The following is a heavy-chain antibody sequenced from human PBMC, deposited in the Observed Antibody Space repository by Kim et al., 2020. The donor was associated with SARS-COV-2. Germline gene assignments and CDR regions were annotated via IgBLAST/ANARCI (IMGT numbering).Heavy chain of an antibody. D-gene: IGHD1-20*01. V-gene: IGHV3-23*01. Sequence: STYYADSGKCRFTITSDNAKNTLYLQMNSLRAEDTAVYYCAKSFRTRYIFDYWGQGTLVTVSS. CDR3: AKSFRTRYIFDY. J-gene: IGHJ4*02. CDR2: ST.